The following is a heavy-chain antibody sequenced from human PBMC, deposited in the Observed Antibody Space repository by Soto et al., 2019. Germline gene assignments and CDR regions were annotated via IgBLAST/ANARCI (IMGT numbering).Heavy chain of an antibody. J-gene: IGHJ6*02. CDR2: IYYSGST. CDR3: ARASQSRQLYYYYYGMDV. D-gene: IGHD5-18*01. CDR1: GGSISSGDYY. Sequence: SETLSLTCTVSGGSISSGDYYWSWIRQPPGKGLEWIGYIYYSGSTYYNPSLKSRVTISVDTSKNQFSLKLSSVTAADTAVYYCARASQSRQLYYYYYGMDVWCQGTTVTVSS. V-gene: IGHV4-30-4*01.